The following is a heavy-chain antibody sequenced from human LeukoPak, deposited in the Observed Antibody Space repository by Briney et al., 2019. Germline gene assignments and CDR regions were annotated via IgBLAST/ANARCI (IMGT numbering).Heavy chain of an antibody. CDR1: GGSVSSGRYY. J-gene: IGHJ6*02. CDR2: IYFSGST. D-gene: IGHD2-2*01. V-gene: IGHV4-61*01. Sequence: PSETLSLTCTVSGGSVSSGRYYWSWIRQPAGKGLEWIGYIYFSGSTNYNPSLKSRVTISVDTSKNQFSLKLSSVTAADTAVSYCARGNVRVAAEYYYYGMDVWGQGTTVTVSS. CDR3: ARGNVRVAAEYYYYGMDV.